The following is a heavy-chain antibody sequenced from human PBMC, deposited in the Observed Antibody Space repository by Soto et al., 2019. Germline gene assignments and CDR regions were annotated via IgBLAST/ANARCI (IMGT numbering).Heavy chain of an antibody. D-gene: IGHD3-3*02. CDR2: ITSSGSYV. CDR3: VKDEGIEAMDV. Sequence: PGGSLRLSCVTSGFTFSRNTMNWVRQAPGKGLEWVASITSSGSYVYYADSVKGRFSASRDNDKNSLCLQMDSLRPDDTAIYFCVKDEGIEAMDVWGQGTTVTVSS. J-gene: IGHJ6*02. V-gene: IGHV3-21*01. CDR1: GFTFSRNT.